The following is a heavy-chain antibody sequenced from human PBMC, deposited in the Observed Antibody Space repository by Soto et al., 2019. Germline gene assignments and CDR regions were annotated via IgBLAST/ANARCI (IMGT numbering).Heavy chain of an antibody. Sequence: PSETLSLTCAVYGGSFSGYYWSWIRQPPGKGLEWIGEINHSGSTNYNPSLKSRVTISVDTSKNQFSLKLSSVTAADTAVYYCARVPKGSSSRAGWFDPWGQGTLVTVS. J-gene: IGHJ5*02. CDR1: GGSFSGYY. D-gene: IGHD6-6*01. V-gene: IGHV4-34*01. CDR2: INHSGST. CDR3: ARVPKGSSSRAGWFDP.